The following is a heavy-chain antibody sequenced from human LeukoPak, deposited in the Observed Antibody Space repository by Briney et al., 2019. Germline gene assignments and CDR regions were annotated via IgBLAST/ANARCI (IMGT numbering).Heavy chain of an antibody. CDR2: ISYDGSYK. D-gene: IGHD1-26*01. V-gene: IGHV3-30*18. Sequence: PGGSLRLSCAASEFTFSTYGMHWVRQAPGKGLEWVAVISYDGSYKFYADSVKGRFTISRDNSKDTLYLQMNSLRADDTAVYYCAKGVGSTGSYFDYWGQGTLVTVSS. CDR1: EFTFSTYG. CDR3: AKGVGSTGSYFDY. J-gene: IGHJ4*02.